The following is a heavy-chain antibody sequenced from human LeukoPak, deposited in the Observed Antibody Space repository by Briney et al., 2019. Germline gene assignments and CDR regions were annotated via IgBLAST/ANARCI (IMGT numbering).Heavy chain of an antibody. J-gene: IGHJ4*02. CDR3: ANPQSRGYDYLDY. V-gene: IGHV3-30*18. Sequence: PGRSLRLSCAASGLTFRNYGMHWVRQPPGKGLEWVAVISIDGSEKYYADSVKGPFTISRDNSKNTLYLQLNSLRDDDTAIYYCANPQSRGYDYLDYWGLGTLVTVSS. D-gene: IGHD5-12*01. CDR2: ISIDGSEK. CDR1: GLTFRNYG.